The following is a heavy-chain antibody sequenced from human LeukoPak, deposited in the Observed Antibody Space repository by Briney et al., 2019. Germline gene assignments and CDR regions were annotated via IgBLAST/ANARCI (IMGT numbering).Heavy chain of an antibody. V-gene: IGHV4-39*01. CDR1: GGSISSSSYY. CDR2: IYYSGST. J-gene: IGHJ3*02. CDR3: ARPTVYGGNAFDI. D-gene: IGHD4-23*01. Sequence: PSETLSLICTVSGGSISSSSYYWGWIRQPPGKGLEWIGSIYYSGSTYYNPSLKSRVTISVDTSKNQFSLKLSSVTAADTAVYYCARPTVYGGNAFDIWGQGTMVTVSS.